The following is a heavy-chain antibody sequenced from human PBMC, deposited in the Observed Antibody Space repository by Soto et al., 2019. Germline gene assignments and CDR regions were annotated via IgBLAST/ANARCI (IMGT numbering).Heavy chain of an antibody. Sequence: QVQLVESGGGVVQPGRSLRLSCAASGFNFRAYGMHWVRQAPGKGLEWVAVIPYDGSNKYYADPVKGRFIISRDNSKNTVYLQMNILRDEDTAVYFCATPGYSYSYFDYWGQGTLVTVSS. CDR1: GFNFRAYG. V-gene: IGHV3-30*03. CDR2: IPYDGSNK. D-gene: IGHD5-18*01. J-gene: IGHJ4*02. CDR3: ATPGYSYSYFDY.